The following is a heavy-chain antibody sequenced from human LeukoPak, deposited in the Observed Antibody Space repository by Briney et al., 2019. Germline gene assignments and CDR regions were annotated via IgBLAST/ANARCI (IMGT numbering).Heavy chain of an antibody. CDR2: IYYSGST. CDR1: GGSISSGGYY. J-gene: IGHJ4*02. D-gene: IGHD6-19*01. Sequence: SQTLSLTCTVSGGSISSGGYYWSWIRQHPGKGLEWIGYIYYSGSTYYNPSLKSRVTISVDTSKNQFSLKLSSVTAADTAVYYCASGGYSSGWYYFDYWGQGTLVTVSS. CDR3: ASGGYSSGWYYFDY. V-gene: IGHV4-31*03.